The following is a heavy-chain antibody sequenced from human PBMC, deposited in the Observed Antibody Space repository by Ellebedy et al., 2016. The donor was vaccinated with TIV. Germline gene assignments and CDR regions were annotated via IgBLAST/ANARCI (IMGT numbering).Heavy chain of an antibody. CDR3: ARVEPFYCSSTSCKNLGSDY. D-gene: IGHD2-2*01. Sequence: GGSLKISXAASGFTFNSYTMNWVRQAPGKGLEWVSSISSSGSYIYYADSVRGRFTISRDNAKNSLYLQMNSLRAEDTAVYYCARVEPFYCSSTSCKNLGSDYWGQGTLVTVSS. CDR1: GFTFNSYT. CDR2: ISSSGSYI. J-gene: IGHJ4*02. V-gene: IGHV3-21*01.